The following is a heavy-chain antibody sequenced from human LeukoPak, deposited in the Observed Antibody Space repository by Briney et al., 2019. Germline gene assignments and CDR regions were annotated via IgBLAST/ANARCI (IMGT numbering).Heavy chain of an antibody. D-gene: IGHD2-2*01. CDR1: GYTFTSYA. CDR2: INAGNGNT. V-gene: IGHV1-3*03. CDR3: ARECLSTSCPFDY. J-gene: IGHJ4*02. Sequence: GASVKVSCKASGYTFTSYAMHWVRQAPGQRLEWMGWINAGNGNTKYSQEFQGRVTITRNTSISTAYMELSSLRSEDTAVYYCARECLSTSCPFDYWGQGTLVTVSS.